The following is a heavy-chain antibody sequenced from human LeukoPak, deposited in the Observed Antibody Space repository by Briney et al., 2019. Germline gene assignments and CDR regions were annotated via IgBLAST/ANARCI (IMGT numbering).Heavy chain of an antibody. CDR2: VYSSGST. V-gene: IGHV4-4*07. Sequence: SETLSLTCTVSGASISSYYWSWIRQPAGKGLEWIGRVYSSGSTNYNPSLKSRVTMSEDTSKNQFSLKLRSVTAADTAVYYCARDSDGYNWFDSWGQGTQVTVST. J-gene: IGHJ5*01. CDR3: ARDSDGYNWFDS. D-gene: IGHD3-10*01. CDR1: GASISSYY.